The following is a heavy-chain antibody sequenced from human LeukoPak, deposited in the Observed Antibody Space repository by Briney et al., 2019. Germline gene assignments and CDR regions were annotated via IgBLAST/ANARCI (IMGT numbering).Heavy chain of an antibody. J-gene: IGHJ5*02. CDR2: IHYSGTT. D-gene: IGHD6-19*01. CDR3: AREGLKSGWPNWFDP. V-gene: IGHV4-59*12. Sequence: SETLSLTCTVSGASISSDFWSWIRQPPGKGLEWIGYIHYSGTTNYNPSLESRVTISVDKSKNQLSLKLSSVTAADTAVYYCAREGLKSGWPNWFDPWGQGTLVTVSS. CDR1: GASISSDF.